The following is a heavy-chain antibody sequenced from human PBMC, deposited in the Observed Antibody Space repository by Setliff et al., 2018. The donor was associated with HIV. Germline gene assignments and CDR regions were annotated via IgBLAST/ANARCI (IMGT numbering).Heavy chain of an antibody. D-gene: IGHD5-12*01. CDR3: ARYTSKVDWFDP. V-gene: IGHV4-59*04. CDR1: GGSISTYY. CDR2: IYYNGRT. Sequence: PSETLSLTCTVSGGSISTYYWSWIRQPPGKGLEWIGSIYYNGRTYYDPSLKSRVTIFVDTSKTQFYLKLRSVTASDTAVYYCARYTSKVDWFDPWGQGTLVTVSS. J-gene: IGHJ5*02.